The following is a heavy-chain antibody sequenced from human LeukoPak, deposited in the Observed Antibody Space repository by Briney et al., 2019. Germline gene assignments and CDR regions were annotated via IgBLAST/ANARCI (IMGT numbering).Heavy chain of an antibody. CDR3: VRRDPGWNYFDY. Sequence: SETLSLTCAVSGGSINSHYWSWIRQPPGKGLEWIGDIYYTGRNNYNPSLKSRVTISLDTSKNHLSLNLTSVLAADTAIYYCVRRDPGWNYFDYWGQGILVTVSS. V-gene: IGHV4-59*08. CDR1: GGSINSHY. J-gene: IGHJ4*02. D-gene: IGHD6-19*01. CDR2: IYYTGRN.